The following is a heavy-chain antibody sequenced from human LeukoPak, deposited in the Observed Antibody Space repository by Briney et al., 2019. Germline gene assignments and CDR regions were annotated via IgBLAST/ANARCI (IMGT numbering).Heavy chain of an antibody. V-gene: IGHV4-39*01. CDR2: IYSSVST. D-gene: IGHD1-26*01. CDR1: GGSISSNAYY. J-gene: IGHJ4*02. CDR3: AYSGSYGHLGY. Sequence: SETLSLTCTVSGGSISSNAYYWAWIRQPPGKGLEWIGSIYSSVSTYYNPSLKSRVTISVDTSKNQFSLRLSSVTAADTALYYCAYSGSYGHLGYWGQGIPVTVSS.